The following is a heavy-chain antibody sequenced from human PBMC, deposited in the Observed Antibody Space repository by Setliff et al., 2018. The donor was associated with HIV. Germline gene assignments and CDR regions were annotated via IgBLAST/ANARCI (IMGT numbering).Heavy chain of an antibody. CDR2: IIPIYGTA. CDR3: ARDGGYSGHQWFGDAFDI. J-gene: IGHJ3*02. V-gene: IGHV1-69*13. Sequence: GASVKVSCKASGYTFTSYGISWVRQAPGQGLEWMGGIIPIYGTANSAQKFQGRVTITADESTSTAYMELSTLRSEDTAVYFCARDGGYSGHQWFGDAFDIWGQGTMVTVS. D-gene: IGHD5-12*01. CDR1: GYTFTSYG.